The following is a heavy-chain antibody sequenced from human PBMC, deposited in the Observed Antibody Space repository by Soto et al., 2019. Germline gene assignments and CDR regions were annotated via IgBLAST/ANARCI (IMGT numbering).Heavy chain of an antibody. D-gene: IGHD5-12*01. CDR1: GFLLSIIGMC. CDR2: IDWDDDK. V-gene: IGHV2-70*11. CDR3: ARNFRGYAFDN. Sequence: SGPTLVNPTETLTLTCTFSGFLLSIIGMCVSWIRQPPGKALEWLARIDWDDDKYYSTSLKTRLTISKDTSKNQVVLTMTNMDPVDTATYYCARNFRGYAFDNWSQGTLVTVSS. J-gene: IGHJ4*02.